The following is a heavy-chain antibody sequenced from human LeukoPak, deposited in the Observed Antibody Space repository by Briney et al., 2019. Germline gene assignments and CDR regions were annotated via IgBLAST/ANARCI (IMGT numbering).Heavy chain of an antibody. CDR2: IYYSGST. J-gene: IGHJ4*02. Sequence: SETLSLTCTVSGGSISSSSYYWGWIRQPPGKGLEWIGSIYYSGSTYYNPSLKSRVTISVDTSKNRFSLKLSSVTAADTAVYYCARQRYFDWLPSYYFDYWGQGTLVTVSS. CDR1: GGSISSSSYY. CDR3: ARQRYFDWLPSYYFDY. V-gene: IGHV4-39*01. D-gene: IGHD3-9*01.